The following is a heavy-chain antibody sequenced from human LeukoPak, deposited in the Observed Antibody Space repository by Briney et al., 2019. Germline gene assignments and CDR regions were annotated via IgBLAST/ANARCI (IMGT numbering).Heavy chain of an antibody. D-gene: IGHD6-13*01. Sequence: RPGGSLRLSCAASGFTFSSYSMNWVRQAPGKGLEWVSYISSSSSTIYYADSVKGRFTISRDNAKNSLYLQMNSLRAEDTAVYYCARDRGIAAAGTGYWGQGTLVTVSS. V-gene: IGHV3-48*01. CDR1: GFTFSSYS. J-gene: IGHJ4*02. CDR2: ISSSSSTI. CDR3: ARDRGIAAAGTGY.